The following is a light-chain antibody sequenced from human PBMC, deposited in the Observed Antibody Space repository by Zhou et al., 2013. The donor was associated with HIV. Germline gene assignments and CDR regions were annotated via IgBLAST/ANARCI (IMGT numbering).Light chain of an antibody. V-gene: IGKV1-27*01. J-gene: IGKJ3*01. Sequence: DLRMTQSPSSLSASVGDRVTITCRANQPISNYLAWYQHRPGDVPKLLIFAASTLPAGVPSRFTGSGSGTDFSLTISSLQPEDVGVYYCQTYRQSDPRXFGPGTTVEI. CDR2: AAS. CDR3: QTYRQSDPRX. CDR1: QPISNY.